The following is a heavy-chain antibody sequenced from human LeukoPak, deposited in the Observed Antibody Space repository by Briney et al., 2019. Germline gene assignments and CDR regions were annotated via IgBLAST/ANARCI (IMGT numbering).Heavy chain of an antibody. J-gene: IGHJ3*02. CDR3: ARVRGGLGRHYDGFDI. CDR2: IYYSGST. Sequence: SETLSLTCTVSGGSISSSSYYWGWIRQPPGKGLEWIGSIYYSGSTYYNPSLKSRVTTSVDTSKNQFSLKLSSVTAADTAVYYCARVRGGLGRHYDGFDIWGQGTMVTVSS. D-gene: IGHD3-10*01. V-gene: IGHV4-39*07. CDR1: GGSISSSSYY.